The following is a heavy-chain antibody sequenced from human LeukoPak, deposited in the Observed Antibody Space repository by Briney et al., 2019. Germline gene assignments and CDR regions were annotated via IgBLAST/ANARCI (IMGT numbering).Heavy chain of an antibody. D-gene: IGHD5-18*01. Sequence: GGSLRLSCAASGFTFSSYSMNWVRRAPGKGLEWASSISSSSSYIYYADSVKGRFTISRDNAKDSLYLQMNSLRAEDTAVYYCARDGAMAGAFDIWGQGTMVTVSS. CDR1: GFTFSSYS. V-gene: IGHV3-21*01. J-gene: IGHJ3*02. CDR3: ARDGAMAGAFDI. CDR2: ISSSSSYI.